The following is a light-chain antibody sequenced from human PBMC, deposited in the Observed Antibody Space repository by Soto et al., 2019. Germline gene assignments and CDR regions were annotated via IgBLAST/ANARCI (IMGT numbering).Light chain of an antibody. CDR3: KVWDSSSDHYV. Sequence: SYQLTQAPCVSVARGQTSRITCGGNNIGSKSVHWYQQKPGQAPVLVVYDDSDRPSGIPERFSGSNYGNTATLTISRVEAGDEADYYCKVWDSSSDHYVFGTGTKVTVL. V-gene: IGLV3-21*02. J-gene: IGLJ1*01. CDR2: DDS. CDR1: NIGSKS.